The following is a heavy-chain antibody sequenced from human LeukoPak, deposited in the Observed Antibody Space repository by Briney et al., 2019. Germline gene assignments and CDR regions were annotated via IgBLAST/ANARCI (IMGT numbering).Heavy chain of an antibody. CDR3: ARTPQRYCSSTTCYPDY. Sequence: GGSLRLSCAASGFTFSSYAMSWVRLAPGKGLEWVSTISGSGDTTYYADSVRGRFTVSRDNSKNTLYLQMNSLRAENTAVYYCARTPQRYCSSTTCYPDYWGQGTLVTVSS. D-gene: IGHD2-2*01. CDR1: GFTFSSYA. J-gene: IGHJ4*02. V-gene: IGHV3-23*01. CDR2: ISGSGDTT.